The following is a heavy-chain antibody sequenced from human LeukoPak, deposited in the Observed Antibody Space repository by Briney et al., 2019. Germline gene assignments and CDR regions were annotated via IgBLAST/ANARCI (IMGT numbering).Heavy chain of an antibody. CDR3: AKDRMVNGY. D-gene: IGHD5-18*01. CDR1: GFTFSTSA. V-gene: IGHV3-23*01. CDR2: ISGSGDKT. J-gene: IGHJ4*02. Sequence: GGSLRLSCAASGFTFSTSAMSWVRQAPGKGLEWVSAISGSGDKTYYADSVKGRFTVSRDNSKNTLYLQMNSLRGEDTAVYYCAKDRMVNGYWGQGTLVAVSS.